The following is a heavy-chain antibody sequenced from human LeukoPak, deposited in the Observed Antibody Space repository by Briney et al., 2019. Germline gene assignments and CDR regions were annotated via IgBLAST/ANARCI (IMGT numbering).Heavy chain of an antibody. CDR2: ISYDGSNK. D-gene: IGHD3-3*01. CDR1: GFTFSSYA. Sequence: GGSLRLSCAASGFTFSSYAMHWVRQAPGKGLEWVAVISYDGSNKYYADSAKGRFTISRDNSKNTLYLQMNSLRAEDTAVYYCARPLEWSNYYYGMDVWGQGTTVTVSS. J-gene: IGHJ6*02. V-gene: IGHV3-30-3*01. CDR3: ARPLEWSNYYYGMDV.